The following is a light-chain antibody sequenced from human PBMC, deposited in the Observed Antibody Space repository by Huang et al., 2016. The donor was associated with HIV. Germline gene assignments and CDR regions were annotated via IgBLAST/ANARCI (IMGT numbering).Light chain of an antibody. J-gene: IGKJ1*01. Sequence: EVVLTQSPDFQSVTPKEKVTITCRASQGIGSSLHGYQQKADQSPKLLIKYASQSFSGVPSRFSGSGSGTDFTLTISSLEAEDAAMYYCHQSSTLPWTFGQGTKVEIK. V-gene: IGKV6-21*01. CDR1: QGIGSS. CDR3: HQSSTLPWT. CDR2: YAS.